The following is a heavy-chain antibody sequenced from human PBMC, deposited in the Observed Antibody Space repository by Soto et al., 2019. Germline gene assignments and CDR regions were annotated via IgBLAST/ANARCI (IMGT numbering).Heavy chain of an antibody. D-gene: IGHD3-10*01. Sequence: GGSLRLSCAASGFTFDDYAMHWVRQAPGKGLEWVSGISWNSGSIGYADSVKGRFTISRDNAKNSLYLQMNSLRAEDTALYYCAKDMRRYGSGSYYINFDYWGQGTLVTVSS. CDR3: AKDMRRYGSGSYYINFDY. CDR2: ISWNSGSI. V-gene: IGHV3-9*01. J-gene: IGHJ4*02. CDR1: GFTFDDYA.